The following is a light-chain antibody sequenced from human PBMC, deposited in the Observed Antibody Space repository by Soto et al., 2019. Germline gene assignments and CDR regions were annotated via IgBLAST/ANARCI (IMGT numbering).Light chain of an antibody. CDR1: QSVSSNY. CDR2: GAS. V-gene: IGKV3-20*01. Sequence: EIVLTQSPCTLSFSPWERSTLSCMASQSVSSNYLAWYQQKPGQAPRVLIYGASSRTTGIPDRFSGSGSGTDFTLTIGRLEPEDFAVYYCQQYHNSPLTFGQGTKVDIK. CDR3: QQYHNSPLT. J-gene: IGKJ1*01.